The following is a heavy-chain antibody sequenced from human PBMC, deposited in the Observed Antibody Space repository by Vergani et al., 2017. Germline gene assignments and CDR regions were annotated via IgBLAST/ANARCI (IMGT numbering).Heavy chain of an antibody. D-gene: IGHD3-22*01. J-gene: IGHJ4*02. CDR2: IYYSGST. CDR1: GGSVSSGSYY. CDR3: ARVPYDSSGYYHSPFDY. Sequence: QVQLQESGPGLVKPSETLSLTCTVSGGSVSSGSYYWSWIRQPPGKGLEWIGYIYYSGSTKYNPSLKSRVTISVDTSKNQFSLKLSSVTAADTAVYYCARVPYDSSGYYHSPFDYWGQGTLVTVSS. V-gene: IGHV4-61*01.